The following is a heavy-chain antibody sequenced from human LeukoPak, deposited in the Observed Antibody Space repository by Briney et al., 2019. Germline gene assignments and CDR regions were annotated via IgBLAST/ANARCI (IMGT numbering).Heavy chain of an antibody. J-gene: IGHJ5*02. D-gene: IGHD6-6*01. CDR1: GGSFSGYY. CDR3: AREGRIAARPLVNWFDP. Sequence: PSETLSLTCAVYGGSFSGYYWSWIRQPPGKGLEWIGEINHSGSTNYNPSLKSRVTTSVDTSKNQFSLKLSSVTAADTAVYYCAREGRIAARPLVNWFDPWGQGTLVTVSS. V-gene: IGHV4-34*01. CDR2: INHSGST.